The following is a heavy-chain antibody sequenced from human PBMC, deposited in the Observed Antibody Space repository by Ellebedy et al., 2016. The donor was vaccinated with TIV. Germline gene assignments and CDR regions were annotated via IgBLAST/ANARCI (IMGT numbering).Heavy chain of an antibody. D-gene: IGHD5-18*01. J-gene: IGHJ2*01. V-gene: IGHV3-48*02. CDR3: ARDGAYNYDTYWYFDL. CDR2: ISTGSRNI. Sequence: GGSLRLSCEASGFTFSNSNLNWVRQAPGKGLEWVSYISTGSRNIYYADSVKGRFTISRDNAKNSLYLHMNSLRDEDTAVYYYARDGAYNYDTYWYFDLWGRGTLVTVSS. CDR1: GFTFSNSN.